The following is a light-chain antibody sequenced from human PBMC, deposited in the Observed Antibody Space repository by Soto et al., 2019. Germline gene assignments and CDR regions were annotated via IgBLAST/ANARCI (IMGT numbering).Light chain of an antibody. CDR3: SSDTSSSTLYV. CDR1: SSDVGSYTY. Sequence: QSVLTQPASVSGSPRQSITISCTGASSDVGSYTYVSWYQQHPGKAPKLMIYEVNKRPSGVANRFSGSKSGNTASLTISGHPAEDEADYYCSSDTSSSTLYVFGTGTKVTVL. V-gene: IGLV2-14*01. J-gene: IGLJ1*01. CDR2: EVN.